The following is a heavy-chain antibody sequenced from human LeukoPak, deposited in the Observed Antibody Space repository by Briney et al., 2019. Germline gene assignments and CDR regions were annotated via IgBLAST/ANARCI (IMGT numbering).Heavy chain of an antibody. Sequence: GGSLRLSCAASGFTVSSNYMSWVRRAPGKGLEWVSVIYSGGSTYYADSVKGRFTISRDNSKNTLYLQMNSLRAEDTAVYYCARDASSSRSDYYGMDVWGQGTTVTVSS. CDR2: IYSGGST. CDR1: GFTVSSNY. CDR3: ARDASSSRSDYYGMDV. J-gene: IGHJ6*02. V-gene: IGHV3-53*01. D-gene: IGHD6-6*01.